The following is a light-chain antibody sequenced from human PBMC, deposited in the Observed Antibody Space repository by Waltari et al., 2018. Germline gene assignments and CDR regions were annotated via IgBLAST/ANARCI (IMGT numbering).Light chain of an antibody. CDR3: CSYANNRPRV. CDR2: EGY. CDR1: SSDVGSSNL. Sequence: QSALTQPASVSGSPGQSITLSCTGTSSDVGSSNLVSWYQRHPGKAPKPSIYEGYKRPSGVSNRFSGSKSGDTASLTISGVQAEDEADYYCCSYANNRPRVFGGGTKLTVL. J-gene: IGLJ3*02. V-gene: IGLV2-23*01.